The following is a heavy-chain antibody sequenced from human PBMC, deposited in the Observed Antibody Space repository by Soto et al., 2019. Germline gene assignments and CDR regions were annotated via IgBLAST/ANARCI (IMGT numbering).Heavy chain of an antibody. Sequence: AVVPQRHSNRAPGFNFSSYRMHWVRQAPGKGLVWVSRINSDGSTTNYADSVKGRFTISRDNAKNTLYLQMNSLRAEDTAVYYCARDREWELPGYWGQGTLVTVSS. CDR2: INSDGSTT. CDR1: GFNFSSYR. J-gene: IGHJ4*02. CDR3: ARDREWELPGY. V-gene: IGHV3-74*01. D-gene: IGHD1-26*01.